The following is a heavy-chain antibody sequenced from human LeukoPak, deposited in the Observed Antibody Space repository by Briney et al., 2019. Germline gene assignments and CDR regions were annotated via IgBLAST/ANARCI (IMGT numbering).Heavy chain of an antibody. D-gene: IGHD3-10*01. Sequence: PGGSLRLSCAASGFTFSNYEMNWVRQAPGKGLEWVSYISSSGYTIYYADSVKGRFTISRDNTKNSLDLQMNSLRAEDTAVYYCARDYYGSGSYQYYDYYYGMDVWGQGTTVTVSS. J-gene: IGHJ6*02. CDR2: ISSSGYTI. V-gene: IGHV3-48*03. CDR1: GFTFSNYE. CDR3: ARDYYGSGSYQYYDYYYGMDV.